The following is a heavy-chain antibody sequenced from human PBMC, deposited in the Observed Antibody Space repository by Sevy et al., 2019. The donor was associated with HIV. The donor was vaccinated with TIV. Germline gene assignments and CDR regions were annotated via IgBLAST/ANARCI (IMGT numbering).Heavy chain of an antibody. J-gene: IGHJ4*02. Sequence: GGSLRLSCAASGFSFTAYAIPWVRQAPGKGLEWLAVITNDGTNKFYADSVKGRFTVSRDNSRNTLSLQMDSLSTEDTAIYYCATAGGLGPFDFWGLGTRVTVSS. D-gene: IGHD1-26*01. CDR2: ITNDGTNK. V-gene: IGHV3-30*03. CDR3: ATAGGLGPFDF. CDR1: GFSFTAYA.